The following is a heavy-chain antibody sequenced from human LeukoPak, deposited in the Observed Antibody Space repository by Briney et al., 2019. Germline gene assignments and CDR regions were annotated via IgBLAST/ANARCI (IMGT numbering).Heavy chain of an antibody. CDR1: GFTVSTNY. J-gene: IGHJ6*03. V-gene: IGHV3-66*01. D-gene: IGHD5-18*01. Sequence: PGGSLRLSCAASGFTVSTNYMTWVRQAPGKGLEWVSVTYSGGRTYYADSVKGRFTISRDNSKNTLYLQMNSLRAEDTAVYYCTREGGYSYGPPRYGYYYYYMDVWGKGTTVTISS. CDR3: TREGGYSYGPPRYGYYYYYMDV. CDR2: TYSGGRT.